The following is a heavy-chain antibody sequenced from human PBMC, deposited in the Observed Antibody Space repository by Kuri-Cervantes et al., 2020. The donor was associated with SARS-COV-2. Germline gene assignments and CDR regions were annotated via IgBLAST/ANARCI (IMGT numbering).Heavy chain of an antibody. CDR1: GFTFSSYA. V-gene: IGHV3-23*03. D-gene: IGHD3-22*01. Sequence: GGSLRLSCAASGFTFSSYAMSWVRQAPGKGLEWVSVIYSGGSSTYYADSVKGRITISRDNSKNTLYLQMNSLRAEDTAVYYCAKDQDYYDSSGQFDYWGQGTLVTVSS. CDR2: IYSGGSST. CDR3: AKDQDYYDSSGQFDY. J-gene: IGHJ4*02.